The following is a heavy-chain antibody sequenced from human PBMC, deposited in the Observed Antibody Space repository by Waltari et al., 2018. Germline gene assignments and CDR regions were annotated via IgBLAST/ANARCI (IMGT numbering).Heavy chain of an antibody. J-gene: IGHJ4*02. CDR3: ARLNFGSGIAVYY. CDR1: GFSFSYYA. D-gene: IGHD3-10*01. CDR2: ISAGSERT. V-gene: IGHV3-23*01. Sequence: EVQLLESGGVFVQPGGSLRLSCAASGFSFSYYAMSWVRQAPGKGLEWVSAISAGSERTYYADSVKGRFTISRDNSKSTVSLQMNSLRPEDTALYYCARLNFGSGIAVYYWGQGTLVTVSS.